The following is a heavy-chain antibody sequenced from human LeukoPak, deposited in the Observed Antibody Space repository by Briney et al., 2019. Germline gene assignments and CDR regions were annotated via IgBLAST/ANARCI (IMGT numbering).Heavy chain of an antibody. D-gene: IGHD5-18*01. J-gene: IGHJ4*02. CDR2: IHYSGST. CDR1: GYSISSSNW. Sequence: SETLSLTCAVSGYSISSSNWWGWIRQPPGQGLEWIGYIHYSGSTNYNPSLKSRVTMSVDTSKNQFSLKLRSVTAFDTAVYYCARIEDVTRGYNHAYYFDYWGQGTLVTVSS. V-gene: IGHV4-28*06. CDR3: ARIEDVTRGYNHAYYFDY.